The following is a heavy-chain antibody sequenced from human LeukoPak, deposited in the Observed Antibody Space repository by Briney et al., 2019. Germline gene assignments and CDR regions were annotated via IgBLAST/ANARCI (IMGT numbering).Heavy chain of an antibody. CDR2: ISSSSSYI. D-gene: IGHD6-19*01. J-gene: IGHJ4*02. V-gene: IGHV3-21*01. Sequence: PGGSLRLSCAASGFTFSSYSMNWVRQAPGKGLEWVSSISSSSSYIYYADSVKGRFTISRDNAKNSLYLQMNSLRAEDTAVYYCARVLVSSWLETTPYYFDYWGQGTLVTVSS. CDR1: GFTFSSYS. CDR3: ARVLVSSWLETTPYYFDY.